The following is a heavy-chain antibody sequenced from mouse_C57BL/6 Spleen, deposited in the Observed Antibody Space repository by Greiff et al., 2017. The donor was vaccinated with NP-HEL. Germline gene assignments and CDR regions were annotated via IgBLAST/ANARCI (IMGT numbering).Heavy chain of an antibody. Sequence: VQLQQPGAELVRPGTSVKLSCKASGYTFTSYWMHWVKQRPGQGLEWIGVIDPSDSYTNYNQKFKGKATLTVDTSSSTAYMQLSSLTSEDSAVYYCARWDYGSSPWFAYWGQGTLVTVSA. D-gene: IGHD1-1*01. CDR1: GYTFTSYW. CDR2: IDPSDSYT. J-gene: IGHJ3*01. V-gene: IGHV1-59*01. CDR3: ARWDYGSSPWFAY.